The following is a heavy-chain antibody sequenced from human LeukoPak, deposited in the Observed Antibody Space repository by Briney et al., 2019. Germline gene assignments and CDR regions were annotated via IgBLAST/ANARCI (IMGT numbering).Heavy chain of an antibody. D-gene: IGHD5-18*01. J-gene: IGHJ4*02. V-gene: IGHV3-73*01. CDR3: TITVALWLPENY. CDR1: GFTFSGSA. Sequence: GGSLRLSCAVSGFTFSGSAIHWVRQASGRGLEWVGRIRSKTNDYATAYAASVRGRFTVSRDDSENTAYLQMNSLKTEDTAVYYCTITVALWLPENYWGQGTLVTVSS. CDR2: IRSKTNDYAT.